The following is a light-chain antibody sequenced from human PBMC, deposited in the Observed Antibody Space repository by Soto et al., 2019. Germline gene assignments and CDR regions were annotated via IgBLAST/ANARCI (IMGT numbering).Light chain of an antibody. CDR2: EVS. V-gene: IGLV2-23*02. J-gene: IGLJ7*01. CDR3: CSYGGSRAV. CDR1: SSDVGSHNL. Sequence: QSVLTQPASVSGSPGQSITISCTGTSSDVGSHNLVSWYQQHPGQAPKLMIYEVSKRPLGVSARFSASKSDNTASLTISGLQAEDEADYYCCSYGGSRAVFGGGTKLTVL.